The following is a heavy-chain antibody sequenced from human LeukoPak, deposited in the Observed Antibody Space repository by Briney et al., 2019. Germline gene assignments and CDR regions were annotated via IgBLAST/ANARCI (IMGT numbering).Heavy chain of an antibody. Sequence: PSENLSLTCTVSGGSISSSSYYWGWIRQPLGKGLEWIGSIYYSGSTYYNPSLKSRVTISVDTSKNQFSLKLSSVTAADTAVYYCARDYGAQLEWGQGTLVTVSS. V-gene: IGHV4-39*01. CDR3: ARDYGAQLE. CDR1: GGSISSSSYY. CDR2: IYYSGST. J-gene: IGHJ4*02. D-gene: IGHD4-17*01.